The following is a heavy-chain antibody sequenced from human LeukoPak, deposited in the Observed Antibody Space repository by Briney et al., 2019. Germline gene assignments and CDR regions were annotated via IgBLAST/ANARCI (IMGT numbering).Heavy chain of an antibody. J-gene: IGHJ4*02. CDR3: ARLGGLLRRYYFDY. D-gene: IGHD3-10*01. CDR1: GGSFSGYY. CDR2: INHSGST. Sequence: SETLSLTCAVYGGSFSGYYWSWIRQPPGKGLEWIGEINHSGSTNYNPSLKSRVTISVDTSKNQFSLKLSSVTAADTAVYYCARLGGLLRRYYFDYWGQGTLVTVSS. V-gene: IGHV4-34*01.